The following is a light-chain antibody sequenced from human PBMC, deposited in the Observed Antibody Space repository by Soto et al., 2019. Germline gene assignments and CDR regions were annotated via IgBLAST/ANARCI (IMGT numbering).Light chain of an antibody. J-gene: IGKJ2*01. V-gene: IGKV1-39*01. CDR2: AAS. Sequence: DIQRTQSASSLYASVGDRVTTSCRTSQTITSYLNWYQHKRWQAPQLLIFAASSLQSGVPSTFRGSGSETAFTLTMSCLQPEDCATYYCQESFSTPYTFGQGTKLEIK. CDR1: QTITSY. CDR3: QESFSTPYT.